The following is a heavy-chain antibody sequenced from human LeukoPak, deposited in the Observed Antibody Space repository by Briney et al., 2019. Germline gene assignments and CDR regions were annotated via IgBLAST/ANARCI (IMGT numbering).Heavy chain of an antibody. V-gene: IGHV3-53*01. J-gene: IGHJ4*02. CDR1: GFTVSSNS. Sequence: PGGSLRLSCTVSGFTVSSNSMSWVRQAPGKGLEWVSFIYSDNTHYSDSVKGRFTISRDNSKNTLYLQMNSLRAEDTAVYYCARDRIQLWPSPDYWGQGTLVTVSS. CDR2: IYSDNT. D-gene: IGHD5-18*01. CDR3: ARDRIQLWPSPDY.